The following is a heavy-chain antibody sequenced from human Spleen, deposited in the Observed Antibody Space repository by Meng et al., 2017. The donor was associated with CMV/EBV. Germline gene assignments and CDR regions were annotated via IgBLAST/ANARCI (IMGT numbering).Heavy chain of an antibody. D-gene: IGHD2-2*01. Sequence: GGSLRLSCAASGFVFTSFAMGWVRQAPGMGLEWVSAISGSGSSTYYADSVKGRFIISRDNSENTLYLQMNSLRAEDTAIYYCAKKGGYQLFPDAFDIWGQGTMVTVSS. J-gene: IGHJ3*02. CDR1: GFVFTSFA. CDR3: AKKGGYQLFPDAFDI. V-gene: IGHV3-23*01. CDR2: ISGSGSST.